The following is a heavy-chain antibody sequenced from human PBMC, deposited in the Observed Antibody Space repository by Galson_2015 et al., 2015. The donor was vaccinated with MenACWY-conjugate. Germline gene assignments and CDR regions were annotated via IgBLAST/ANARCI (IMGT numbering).Heavy chain of an antibody. CDR1: GFTLRNYW. CDR2: IKKDGSEK. V-gene: IGHV3-7*03. CDR3: ARGHYGMDA. J-gene: IGHJ6*02. Sequence: SLRLSCAASGFTLRNYWMTWVRQAPGKGLEWVATIKKDGSEKYYVDSVKGRFTVSRDNAKNSMSLEMTSLRVEDTAVYYCARGHYGMDAWGQGTTVTVSS.